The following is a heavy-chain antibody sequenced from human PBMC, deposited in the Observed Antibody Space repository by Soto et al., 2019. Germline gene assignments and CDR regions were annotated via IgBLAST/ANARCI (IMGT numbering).Heavy chain of an antibody. V-gene: IGHV3-30-3*02. J-gene: IGHJ4*01. D-gene: IGHD5-12*01. CDR2: VIYDGTNK. CDR1: GFTFNRFA. Sequence: PGGSLRLSCAASGFTFNRFAIHWVRQAPGKGLEWVAVVIYDGTNKYYADSVKGRFTISRDTSRNTVYLQMNNLRPEDTAIYFCAKTDIVASFEDWGHGTLVTVSS. CDR3: AKTDIVASFED.